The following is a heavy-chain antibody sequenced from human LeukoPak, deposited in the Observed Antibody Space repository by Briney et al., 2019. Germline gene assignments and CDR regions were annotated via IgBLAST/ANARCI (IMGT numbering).Heavy chain of an antibody. CDR3: ARDSISNYELDY. Sequence: GGSLRLSCAASGFTFSSYAMSWVRQAPGKGLEWVSAISGSGGNTYYADSVKGRFTISRDNSKNTLYLQMNSLRAEDTAVYYCARDSISNYELDYWGQGTLVTVSS. V-gene: IGHV3-23*01. J-gene: IGHJ4*02. CDR1: GFTFSSYA. D-gene: IGHD4-11*01. CDR2: ISGSGGNT.